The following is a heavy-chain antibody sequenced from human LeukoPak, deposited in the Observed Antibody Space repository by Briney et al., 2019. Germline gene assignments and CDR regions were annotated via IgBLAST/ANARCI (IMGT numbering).Heavy chain of an antibody. V-gene: IGHV3-23*01. CDR3: AKDRKSVRFLEWLSVDY. Sequence: GGSLRLSCAASGFTFSSYAKSWVRQAPGKGLEWVSAVSGSGGSTYYADSVKGRFTIYRDNSKNTLYLQMNSLRAEDTAVYYCAKDRKSVRFLEWLSVDYWGQGTLVTVSS. J-gene: IGHJ4*02. CDR2: VSGSGGST. CDR1: GFTFSSYA. D-gene: IGHD3-3*01.